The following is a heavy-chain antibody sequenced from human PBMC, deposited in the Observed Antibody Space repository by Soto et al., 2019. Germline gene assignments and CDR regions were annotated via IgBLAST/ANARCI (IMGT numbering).Heavy chain of an antibody. CDR2: IWYDGSNK. J-gene: IGHJ6*02. Sequence: QVQLVESGGGVVQPGRSLRLSCAASGFTFSSYGMHWVRQAPGKGLEWVAGIWYDGSNKYYADSVKGRFTISRDNSKNXRYLQMNSVRAEDTAVYYCAGDTVTMVRGVSCMDVWGQGTTVTVSS. CDR3: AGDTVTMVRGVSCMDV. D-gene: IGHD3-10*01. V-gene: IGHV3-33*01. CDR1: GFTFSSYG.